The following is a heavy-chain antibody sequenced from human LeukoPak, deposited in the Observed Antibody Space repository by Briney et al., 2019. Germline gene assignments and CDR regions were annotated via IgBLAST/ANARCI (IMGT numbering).Heavy chain of an antibody. D-gene: IGHD2-15*01. CDR3: ARESTGCSGGSCYYYFDY. V-gene: IGHV3-30-3*01. CDR1: GFTFSSYA. Sequence: SGGFLRLSCAASGFTFSSYAMHWVRQAPGKGLEWVAVISYDGSNKYYADSVKGRFTISRDNSKNTLYLQMNSLRAEDTAVYYCARESTGCSGGSCYYYFDYWGQGTLVTVSS. J-gene: IGHJ4*02. CDR2: ISYDGSNK.